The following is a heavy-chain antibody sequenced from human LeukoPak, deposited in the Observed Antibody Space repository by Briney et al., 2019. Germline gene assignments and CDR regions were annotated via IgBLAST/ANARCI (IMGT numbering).Heavy chain of an antibody. CDR1: GGSISSSSYY. J-gene: IGHJ6*03. CDR3: AREAYSSSGYMDV. Sequence: SETLSLTCTVSGGSISSSSYYWGWIRQPPGKGLEWIGSIYHSGSTYYNPSLKSRVTISVDTSKNQFSLKLSSVTAADTAVYYCAREAYSSSGYMDVWGKGTTVTVSS. CDR2: IYHSGST. D-gene: IGHD6-13*01. V-gene: IGHV4-39*07.